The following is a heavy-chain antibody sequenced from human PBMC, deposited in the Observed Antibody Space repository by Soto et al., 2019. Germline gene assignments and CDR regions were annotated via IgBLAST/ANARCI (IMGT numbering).Heavy chain of an antibody. J-gene: IGHJ3*02. CDR3: ARVWGGAFDI. CDR2: IYYSGST. Sequence: SETLSLTYTVSGGSIISYYWSWIRQPPGKGLEWIGYIYYSGSTNYNPSLKSRVTISVDTSKNQFSLKLSSVTAADTAVYYCARVWGGAFDIWGQGTMVTVSS. V-gene: IGHV4-59*01. CDR1: GGSIISYY. D-gene: IGHD3-10*01.